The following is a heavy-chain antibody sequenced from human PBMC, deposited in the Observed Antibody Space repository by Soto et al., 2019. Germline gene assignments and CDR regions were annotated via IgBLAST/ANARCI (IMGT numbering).Heavy chain of an antibody. V-gene: IGHV3-30-3*01. CDR1: GFTFSSYA. CDR3: AREYSSSATHHKFYYYYYYGMDV. CDR2: ISYDGSNK. Sequence: PGGSLRLSCAASGFTFSSYAMHWVRQAPGKGLEWVAVISYDGSNKYYADSVKGRFTISRDNSKNTLYLQMSSLRAEDTAVYYCAREYSSSATHHKFYYYYYYGMDVWGQGTTVTVSS. D-gene: IGHD6-6*01. J-gene: IGHJ6*02.